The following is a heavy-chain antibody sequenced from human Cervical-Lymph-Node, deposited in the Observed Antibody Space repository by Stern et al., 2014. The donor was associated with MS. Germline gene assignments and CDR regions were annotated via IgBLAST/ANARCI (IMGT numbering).Heavy chain of an antibody. D-gene: IGHD1-26*01. Sequence: QVQLVQSGAEVKKPGSSGKVSCKASGGTFTSSAISWVRQAPGQGLEWMGGIIPIFGTAHYAQKIPGSVTITSHKSRGTAYMDLRSLRSEDTAVYYCARGELKEGLVRGMDVWGQGTTVTVSS. CDR3: ARGELKEGLVRGMDV. J-gene: IGHJ6*02. CDR1: GGTFTSSA. V-gene: IGHV1-69*06. CDR2: IIPIFGTA.